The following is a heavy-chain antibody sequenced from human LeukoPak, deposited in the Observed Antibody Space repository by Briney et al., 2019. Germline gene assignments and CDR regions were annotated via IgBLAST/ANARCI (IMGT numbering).Heavy chain of an antibody. CDR1: GFTFSTYS. Sequence: GETLRLSCAASGFTFSTYSMNWVRQAPGKGLEWVSSIRSNTYIYYADSVKGRFTISTDNAKNSLYLQMNSLRAEDTAVYYCGTWTTVASYFDYWGQGTLVTV. CDR3: GTWTTVASYFDY. CDR2: IRSNTYI. V-gene: IGHV3-21*06. D-gene: IGHD4-17*01. J-gene: IGHJ4*02.